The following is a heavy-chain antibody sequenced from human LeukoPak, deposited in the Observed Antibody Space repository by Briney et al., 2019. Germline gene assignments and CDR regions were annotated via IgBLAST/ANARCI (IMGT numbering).Heavy chain of an antibody. Sequence: PGGSLRLSCAASGFTFSSYGMHWVRQAPGKGLEWVEVISYDGSNKYYADSVKGRFTISRDNSKNTLYLQMNSLRAEDTAVYYCANEWELLLFDYWGQGTLVTVSS. V-gene: IGHV3-30*18. CDR2: ISYDGSNK. D-gene: IGHD1-26*01. CDR1: GFTFSSYG. J-gene: IGHJ4*02. CDR3: ANEWELLLFDY.